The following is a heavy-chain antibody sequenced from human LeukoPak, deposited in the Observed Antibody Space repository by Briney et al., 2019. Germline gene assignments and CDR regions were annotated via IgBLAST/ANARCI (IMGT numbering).Heavy chain of an antibody. CDR2: IYYSGST. CDR1: GGSISSYY. CDR3: ARGRGSSGYYYPYFDY. Sequence: PSETLSLTCTVSGGSISSYYWSWIRQPPGKGLEWIGYIYYSGSTNYSPSLKSRVTISVDTSKNQFSLKLSSVTAADTAVYYCARGRGSSGYYYPYFDYWGQGTLVTVSS. D-gene: IGHD3-22*01. J-gene: IGHJ4*02. V-gene: IGHV4-59*01.